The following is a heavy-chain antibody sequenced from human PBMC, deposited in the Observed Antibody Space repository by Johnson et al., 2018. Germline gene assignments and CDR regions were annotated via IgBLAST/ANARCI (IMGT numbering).Heavy chain of an antibody. V-gene: IGHV3-33*03. CDR3: AKGGYCSGGNCRDPVYNWFDS. CDR1: GFTFRSYA. J-gene: IGHJ5*01. D-gene: IGHD2-15*01. Sequence: QVQLVESGGGVVQPGRSLRLSCVVSGFTFRSYAMHWVRQAPGKGLEWVAMIWNDGSTKHYADSVKGRFTISRDNSKNTLYLQMNTLKVEDTATYYCAKGGYCSGGNCRDPVYNWFDSWGQGTLVTVSS. CDR2: IWNDGSTK.